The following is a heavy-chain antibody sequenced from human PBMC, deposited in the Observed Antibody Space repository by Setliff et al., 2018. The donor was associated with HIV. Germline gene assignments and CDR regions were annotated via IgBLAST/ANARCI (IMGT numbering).Heavy chain of an antibody. CDR2: INQDGSEK. CDR3: TRDDSNGNTDAFDV. V-gene: IGHV3-7*01. D-gene: IGHD5-18*01. Sequence: GGSLRLSCAASGFTFSSYWMHWVRQAPGKGLEWVANINQDGSEKNYVDSVKGRFTISRDNAKNSLYLQMDSLRVEDTTVYYCTRDDSNGNTDAFDVWGQGTTVTVSS. CDR1: GFTFSSYW. J-gene: IGHJ3*01.